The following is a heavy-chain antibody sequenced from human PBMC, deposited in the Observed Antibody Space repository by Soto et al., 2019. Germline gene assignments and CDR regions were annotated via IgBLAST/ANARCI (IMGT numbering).Heavy chain of an antibody. V-gene: IGHV1-69*08. CDR2: IIPVLGRA. J-gene: IGHJ4*02. D-gene: IGHD4-4*01. CDR1: GGSVSNYT. CDR3: AGDSAYSNYAFDF. Sequence: QVQLVQSGAEVKKPGSSVKVSCKASGGSVSNYTLSWVRQAPGQGLQWMGRIIPVLGRANYAENFQGRLTIIADKSTSPAYMELSSLRSEDTAVYFCAGDSAYSNYAFDFWGQGTLVIVSS.